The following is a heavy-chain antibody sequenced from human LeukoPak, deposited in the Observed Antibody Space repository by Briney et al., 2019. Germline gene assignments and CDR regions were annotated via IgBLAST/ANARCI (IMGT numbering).Heavy chain of an antibody. D-gene: IGHD3-10*01. V-gene: IGHV3-30*04. Sequence: GGSLRLSCAASGFTSSRYAMHWVRQAPGKGLEWVAIISYDGSNKYYAESVKGRFSISRDNSKNTVYLQMKSLRGEDTALYYCARGVPGGNWFDPWGQGTLVTVSS. CDR1: GFTSSRYA. J-gene: IGHJ5*02. CDR3: ARGVPGGNWFDP. CDR2: ISYDGSNK.